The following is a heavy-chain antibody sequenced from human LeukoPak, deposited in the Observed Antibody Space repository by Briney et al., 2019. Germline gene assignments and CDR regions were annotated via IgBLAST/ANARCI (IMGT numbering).Heavy chain of an antibody. Sequence: GRSLRLSCAASGFTFSSYAMHWVRQAPGKGLEWVAVISYDGSNKYYADSVKGRFTISRDNSKNTLYLQMNSLGAEDTAVYYCARDLGSSTDDYWGQGTLVTVSS. CDR1: GFTFSSYA. CDR2: ISYDGSNK. D-gene: IGHD1-26*01. J-gene: IGHJ4*02. V-gene: IGHV3-30-3*01. CDR3: ARDLGSSTDDY.